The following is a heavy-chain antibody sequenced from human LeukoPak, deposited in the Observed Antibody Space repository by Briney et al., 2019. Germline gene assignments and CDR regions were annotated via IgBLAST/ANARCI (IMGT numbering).Heavy chain of an antibody. CDR3: ARGTWNFDL. CDR2: IKQDGSEK. J-gene: IGHJ2*01. Sequence: PGGSLRHSCAASGFSFNSYWMSWVRQAPGKGLEWVANIKQDGSEKYYVDSVKGRFTISRDNAKSSLYLQMNSLRVEDTALYYCARGTWNFDLWGRGTLLSVSS. V-gene: IGHV3-7*04. CDR1: GFSFNSYW.